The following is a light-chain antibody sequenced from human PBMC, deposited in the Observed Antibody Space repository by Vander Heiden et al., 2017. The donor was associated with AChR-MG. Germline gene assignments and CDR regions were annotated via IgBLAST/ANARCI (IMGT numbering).Light chain of an antibody. J-gene: IGLJ2*01. CDR2: EVS. V-gene: IGLV2-18*02. CDR3: SSYTSSSTVV. CDR1: GSYVGSLNP. Sequence: QSALTQPPSVSGSPGQSVTISCTGTGSYVGSLNPVSCYQQPPGTAPKLMIHEVSNRPSGVPDRFSGSKSGNTASLTISGRQAEDEADYYCSSYTSSSTVVFGGGTKLTVL.